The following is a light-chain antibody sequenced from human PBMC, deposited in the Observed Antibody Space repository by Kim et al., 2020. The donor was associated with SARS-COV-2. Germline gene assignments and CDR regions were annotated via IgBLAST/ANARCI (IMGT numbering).Light chain of an antibody. CDR2: GAA. CDR3: QQYGSSRWT. V-gene: IGKV3-20*01. Sequence: EIVLTQSPGTLALSPGQRATLSCRASQTISNYYLAWYQQRPGQAPRLLMYGAASRAAGIPDRFSGSGSGTEFTLTISRLEPEDFAVYYCQQYGSSRWTFGQGTKVDIK. J-gene: IGKJ1*01. CDR1: QTISNYY.